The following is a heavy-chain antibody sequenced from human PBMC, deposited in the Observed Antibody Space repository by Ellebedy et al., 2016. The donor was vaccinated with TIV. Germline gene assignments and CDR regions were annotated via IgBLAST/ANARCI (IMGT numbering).Heavy chain of an antibody. Sequence: AASVKVSCKASGYTFTSYYMHWVRQAPGQGLEWMGIINPSGGSTSYAQKFQDRVTMTRDTSTSTAYMELRSLRSDDTAVYYCARLGGATPDYWGQGTLVTVSS. V-gene: IGHV1-46*01. CDR1: GYTFTSYY. J-gene: IGHJ4*02. CDR3: ARLGGATPDY. CDR2: INPSGGST. D-gene: IGHD1-26*01.